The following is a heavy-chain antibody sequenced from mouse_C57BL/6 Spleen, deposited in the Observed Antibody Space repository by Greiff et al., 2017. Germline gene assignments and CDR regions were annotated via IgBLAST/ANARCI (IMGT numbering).Heavy chain of an antibody. CDR3: ARGDYYGSSPLFAY. D-gene: IGHD1-1*01. CDR1: GYTFTSYW. V-gene: IGHV1-50*01. J-gene: IGHJ3*01. CDR2: IDPSDSYT. Sequence: QVHVKQPGAELVKPGASVKLSCKASGYTFTSYWMQWVKQRPGQGLEWIGEIDPSDSYTNYNQKFKGKATLTVDTSSSTAYMQLSSLTSEDSAVYYCARGDYYGSSPLFAYWGQGTLVTVSA.